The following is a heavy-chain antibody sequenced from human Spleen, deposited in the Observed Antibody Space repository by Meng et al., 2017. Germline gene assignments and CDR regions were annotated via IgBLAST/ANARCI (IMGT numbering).Heavy chain of an antibody. CDR2: IYTSGST. D-gene: IGHD6-19*01. CDR3: ASGSSLVAGVFDN. CDR1: GDSISNYY. Sequence: SETLSLTCTVSGDSISNYYWSWIRQPAGKGLEWIGRIYTSGSTNYNPSLKSRCTMSIDTSKNQFSLKLSSVTAADTAVYYCASGSSLVAGVFDNWGQGTLVTVSS. V-gene: IGHV4-4*07. J-gene: IGHJ4*02.